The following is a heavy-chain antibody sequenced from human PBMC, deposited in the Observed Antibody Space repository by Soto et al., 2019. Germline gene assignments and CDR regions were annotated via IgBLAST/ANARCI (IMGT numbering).Heavy chain of an antibody. D-gene: IGHD3-9*01. Sequence: SETLSLTCTVSGGSISSSSYYWGWIRQPPGKGLEWIGSIYYSGSTYYNPSLKSRVNISVDTSKHQFSLKLSSVTAADTAVYYCARTIPYDTHGGYYFDYWGQGTLVTVSS. CDR2: IYYSGST. V-gene: IGHV4-39*01. J-gene: IGHJ4*02. CDR3: ARTIPYDTHGGYYFDY. CDR1: GGSISSSSYY.